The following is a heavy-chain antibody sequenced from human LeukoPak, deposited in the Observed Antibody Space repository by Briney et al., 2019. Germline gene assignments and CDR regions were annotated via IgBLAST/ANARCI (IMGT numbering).Heavy chain of an antibody. CDR3: ARDTFRQWLTQGGYFQY. D-gene: IGHD6-19*01. J-gene: IGHJ1*01. V-gene: IGHV3-30*02. CDR1: GFTFSSYG. CDR2: IRYDGSNK. Sequence: SGGSLRLSCAASGFTFSSYGMHWVRQAPGKGLEWVAFIRYDGSNKYYADSVKGRFTISRDNSKNTLSLQMNSLRTEDTAVYYCARDTFRQWLTQGGYFQYWGQGTLATVSS.